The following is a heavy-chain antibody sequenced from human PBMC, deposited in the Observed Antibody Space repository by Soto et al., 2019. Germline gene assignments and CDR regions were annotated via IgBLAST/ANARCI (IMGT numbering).Heavy chain of an antibody. CDR1: GGSFSGYY. CDR2: INHRGST. Sequence: QVQLQQWGTGLLKPSETLSLTCAVYGGSFSGYYWSWIRQPPGKGLEWIGEINHRGSTNYNPSLTSXGTISXXMSKNQFSLKLRSVTAADTAVYYCARRYSGYDFDYWGQGTLVTVSS. V-gene: IGHV4-34*01. D-gene: IGHD5-12*01. CDR3: ARRYSGYDFDY. J-gene: IGHJ4*02.